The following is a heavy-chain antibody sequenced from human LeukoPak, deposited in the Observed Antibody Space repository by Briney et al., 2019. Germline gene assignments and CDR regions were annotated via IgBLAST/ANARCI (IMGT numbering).Heavy chain of an antibody. V-gene: IGHV4-30-2*01. CDR3: ARAGLRGDFDY. CDR2: IYHSGST. CDR1: GGSISSGDYY. J-gene: IGHJ4*02. D-gene: IGHD3-16*01. Sequence: SETLSLTCTVSGGSISSGDYYWSWIRQPPGKGLEWIGYIYHSGSTSYNPSLKSRVTISIDRSKNQVSLKLNSVTAADTAVYYCARAGLRGDFDYWGQGTLVTVSS.